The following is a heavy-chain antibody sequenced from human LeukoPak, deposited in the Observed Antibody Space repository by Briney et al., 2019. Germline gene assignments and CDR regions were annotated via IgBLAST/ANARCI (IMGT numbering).Heavy chain of an antibody. V-gene: IGHV3-9*01. D-gene: IGHD3-9*01. CDR2: ISWNSGSI. J-gene: IGHJ4*02. CDR1: GFIFNNYA. CDR3: ARDNFDWRPLDC. Sequence: PGRSLRLSCAGSGFIFNNYAMHWVRQPPGKGLEWVSGISWNSGSIDYADSVKGRFTISRDNAKNSLYVEMNNLRGEDTAVYYCARDNFDWRPLDCWGQGTLVTVSS.